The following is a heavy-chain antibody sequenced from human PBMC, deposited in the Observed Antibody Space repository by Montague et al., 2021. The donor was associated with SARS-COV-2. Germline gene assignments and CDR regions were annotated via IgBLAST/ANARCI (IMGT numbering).Heavy chain of an antibody. CDR3: SKNRAIFWFGEGRESMDA. J-gene: IGHJ6*02. CDR2: ISYNGSVY. CDR1: GFSFSNFG. D-gene: IGHD3-10*01. Sequence: SLRLSFAASGFSFSNFGMHWVRQAPGKGLEWLAVISYNGSVYYYAAFLMGRFSISKDNTKYTVYLQMNSLRPEDTAVYFCSKNRAIFWFGEGRESMDAWGQGTTVIVS. V-gene: IGHV3-30*18.